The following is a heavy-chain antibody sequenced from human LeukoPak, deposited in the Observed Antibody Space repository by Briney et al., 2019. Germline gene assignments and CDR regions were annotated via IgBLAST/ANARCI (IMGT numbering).Heavy chain of an antibody. V-gene: IGHV3-48*01. CDR1: GFTFSSYA. Sequence: PGGSLRLSCAASGFTFSSYAMSWVRQAPGKGLKWVSYINIDSITVNYADSVKGRFTIFRDNAKNSLYLQMNSLRAEDTAVYYCSTAKFDNWGQGTLVTVSS. CDR2: INIDSITV. J-gene: IGHJ4*02. CDR3: STAKFDN.